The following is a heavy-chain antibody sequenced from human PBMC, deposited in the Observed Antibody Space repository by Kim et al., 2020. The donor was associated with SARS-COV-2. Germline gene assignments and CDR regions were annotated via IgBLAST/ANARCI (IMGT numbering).Heavy chain of an antibody. CDR3: ARYVDTAMVLSPLDY. V-gene: IGHV5-51*01. CDR1: GYSFTSYW. J-gene: IGHJ4*02. CDR2: IYPGDSDT. D-gene: IGHD5-18*01. Sequence: GESLKISCKGSGYSFTSYWIGWVRQMPGKGLEWMGIIYPGDSDTRYSPSFQGQVTISADKSISTAYLQWSSLKASDTAMYYCARYVDTAMVLSPLDYWGQGTLVTVSS.